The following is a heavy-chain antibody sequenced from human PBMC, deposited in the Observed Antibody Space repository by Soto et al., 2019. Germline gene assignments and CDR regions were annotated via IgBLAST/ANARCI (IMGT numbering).Heavy chain of an antibody. D-gene: IGHD1-26*01. V-gene: IGHV1-69*01. CDR3: XXXXXXXGSYVVTGFFDY. CDR2: IIPIFGTA. J-gene: IGHJ4*02. Sequence: QVQLVQSGAEVKKPGSSVKVSCKASGGTFSSYAISWVRQAPGQGLEWMGGIIPIFGTANYAQKFQGRVTITADESTSTAYMELSSLRSEDTAVYYCXXXXXXXGSYVVTGFFDYWGQGTLVTVSS. CDR1: GGTFSSYA.